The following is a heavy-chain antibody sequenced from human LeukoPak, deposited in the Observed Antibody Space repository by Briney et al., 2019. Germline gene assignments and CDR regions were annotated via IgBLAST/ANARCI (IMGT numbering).Heavy chain of an antibody. CDR2: ISNSGGST. CDR1: GFTFSSYA. V-gene: IGHV3-64*01. Sequence: GGSLRLSCAASGFTFSSYAMHWVRQAPGKGLEYVSGISNSGGSTYYANSVKGRFTISRDNAKNSLYLQMNGLRAEDTAVYYCARDMISHDAFDIWGQGTMATVSS. J-gene: IGHJ3*02. D-gene: IGHD3-22*01. CDR3: ARDMISHDAFDI.